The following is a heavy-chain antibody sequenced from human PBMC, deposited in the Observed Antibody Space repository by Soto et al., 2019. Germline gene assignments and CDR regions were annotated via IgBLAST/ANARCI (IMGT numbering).Heavy chain of an antibody. J-gene: IGHJ4*02. Sequence: SETLSLTCAVYGGYFSGYYWSWIRQPPGKGLEWIGEINHSGSTNYNPSRKSRVTISVDTSKNQFSLKLSSVTAADTAVYYCASHPLNWSDADSWGQGVLVTVSS. CDR2: INHSGST. CDR3: ASHPLNWSDADS. D-gene: IGHD1-1*01. V-gene: IGHV4-34*01. CDR1: GGYFSGYY.